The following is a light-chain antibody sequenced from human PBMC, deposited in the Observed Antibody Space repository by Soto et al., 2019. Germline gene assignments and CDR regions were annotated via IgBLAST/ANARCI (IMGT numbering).Light chain of an antibody. V-gene: IGLV2-11*01. J-gene: IGLJ1*01. CDR3: CSYAGSYTWV. Sequence: QSALTQPRSVSGSPGQSVTISCTGTSSDVGDYNFVSWYQQHPGKAPKLVIYDVSKRPSGVPDRFSGSKSGNTASLTISGLQAEDEADYYCCSYAGSYTWVFGTGTKVTVL. CDR2: DVS. CDR1: SSDVGDYNF.